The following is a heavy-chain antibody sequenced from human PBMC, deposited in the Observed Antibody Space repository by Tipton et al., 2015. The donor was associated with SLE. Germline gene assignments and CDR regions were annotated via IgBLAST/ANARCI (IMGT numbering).Heavy chain of an antibody. CDR1: GYTFTTYG. V-gene: IGHV1-18*01. CDR3: ARVHVDTAMCGFGF. CDR2: ISTYNGHT. J-gene: IGHJ4*02. Sequence: QSGAEVKKPGASVRVSCKASGYTFTTYGISWVRQAPGQGLEWMGWISTYNGHTNYAQKLQGRVTMTSDTSTSTAYMKLRSLRSDDTAMYYCARVHVDTAMCGFGFWGKGTLGSVSS. D-gene: IGHD5-18*01.